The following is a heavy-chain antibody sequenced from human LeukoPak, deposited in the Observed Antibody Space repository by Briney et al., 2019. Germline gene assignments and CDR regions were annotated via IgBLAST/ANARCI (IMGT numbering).Heavy chain of an antibody. V-gene: IGHV3-21*01. D-gene: IGHD6-13*01. Sequence: PGGSLRLSCAASGFTFSSYSMNWVRQAPGKGLEWVSSISSSSSYIYYADSVKGRFTISRDNAKNSLYLQMNSLRAEDTAVYYCARALGQAAAGIMVYWGQGTLVTVSS. CDR2: ISSSSSYI. J-gene: IGHJ4*02. CDR1: GFTFSSYS. CDR3: ARALGQAAAGIMVY.